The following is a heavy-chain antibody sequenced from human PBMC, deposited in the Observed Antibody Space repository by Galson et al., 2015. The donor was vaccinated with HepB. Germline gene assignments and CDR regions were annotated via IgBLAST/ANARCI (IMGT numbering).Heavy chain of an antibody. Sequence: SLRLSCAAPGFTVNSNYMSWVRQAPGKGLEWVSVIYRDGKTYYADSVKGRFTISRDNSKNTLYLQINSLRAEDTAVYYCARDQGRDYVNYYYYHGMDVWGQGTTVTVSS. J-gene: IGHJ6*02. CDR2: IYRDGKT. CDR3: ARDQGRDYVNYYYYHGMDV. D-gene: IGHD4-17*01. CDR1: GFTVNSNY. V-gene: IGHV3-66*02.